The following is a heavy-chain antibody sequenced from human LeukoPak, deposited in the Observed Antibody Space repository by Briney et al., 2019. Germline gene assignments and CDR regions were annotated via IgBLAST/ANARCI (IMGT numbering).Heavy chain of an antibody. J-gene: IGHJ4*02. V-gene: IGHV4-38-2*02. CDR1: GYSIGGGDY. CDR3: ARNNSNGFDF. CDR2: IFQSVST. Sequence: SETLSLTCTVSGYSIGGGDYWGWIRQPPGKGLEWIGTIFQSVSTYYNPSLKSRVTTSVDTSKNQFSLKLTSVTAADTAVYYCARNNSNGFDFWSQGTLVTVSS. D-gene: IGHD6-19*01.